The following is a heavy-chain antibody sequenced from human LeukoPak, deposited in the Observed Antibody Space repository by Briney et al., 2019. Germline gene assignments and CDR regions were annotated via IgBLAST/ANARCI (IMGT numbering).Heavy chain of an antibody. CDR2: ISYDGSNT. D-gene: IGHD3-22*01. J-gene: IGHJ4*02. CDR1: GFTFSSYA. Sequence: GGSLRLSCAASGFTFSSYAMHWVRQAPGKGLEWVAGISYDGSNTYYADSVKGRFTISRDNSKNTLYLQMNSLRAEDTAVYYCARVFGGDYYYDSSGPSSYWGQGTLVTVSS. CDR3: ARVFGGDYYYDSSGPSSY. V-gene: IGHV3-30*04.